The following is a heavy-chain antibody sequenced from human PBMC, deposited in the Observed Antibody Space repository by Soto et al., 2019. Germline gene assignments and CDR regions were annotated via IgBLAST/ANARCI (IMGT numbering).Heavy chain of an antibody. CDR2: VYWDDTK. D-gene: IGHD4-17*01. J-gene: IGHJ4*02. Sequence: QITLKESGPTLVKPTQTLTLTCTFSGFSLSTSGVGVGWIRQPPGKALEWLAVVYWDDTKHYSPSLKSRLTITKDTSKNQVVLTMTNMDPVDTSTYFCVHKGYGAYPLDYWGQGTLVTVSS. CDR3: VHKGYGAYPLDY. V-gene: IGHV2-5*02. CDR1: GFSLSTSGVG.